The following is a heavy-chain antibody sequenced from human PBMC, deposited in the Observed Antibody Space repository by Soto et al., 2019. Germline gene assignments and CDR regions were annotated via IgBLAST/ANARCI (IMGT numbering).Heavy chain of an antibody. CDR3: AREGDDYGDYKRAFEI. CDR1: EFTFRSYS. D-gene: IGHD4-17*01. V-gene: IGHV3-21*01. CDR2: ISTTSSYI. J-gene: IGHJ3*02. Sequence: ESGGGLVKPGGSLRLSCEASEFTFRSYSMNWLRQAPGKGLEWVSSISTTSSYIYYGDSVKGRFTISRDNAKNSLFLQMNSLRAEDTAIYYCAREGDDYGDYKRAFEIWGQGTTVTVSS.